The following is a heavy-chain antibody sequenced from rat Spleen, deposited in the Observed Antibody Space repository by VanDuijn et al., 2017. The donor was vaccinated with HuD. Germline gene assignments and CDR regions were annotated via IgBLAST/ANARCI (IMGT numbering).Heavy chain of an antibody. J-gene: IGHJ2*01. D-gene: IGHD1-2*01. CDR1: GFTFSDYN. CDR3: ATLQIYDYDSYSPRCFDY. Sequence: EVQLVESGGGLVQPGRSLKLSCEASGFTFSDYNMAWVRQAPKKGLEWVASIIYDGSRTYYRDSVKGRFTISRDNVKSTLYLQMDSLRSDDTATYYCATLQIYDYDSYSPRCFDYWGQGVLVTVSS. CDR2: IIYDGSRT. V-gene: IGHV5S10*01.